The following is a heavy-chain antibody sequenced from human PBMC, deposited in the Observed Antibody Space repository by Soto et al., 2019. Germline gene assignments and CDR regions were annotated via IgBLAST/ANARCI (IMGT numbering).Heavy chain of an antibody. D-gene: IGHD3-9*01. CDR1: GFTFSSYG. J-gene: IGHJ6*03. CDR3: AKALRYFDWLLQSYYYYYYYMDV. CDR2: ISYDGSNK. Sequence: GGSLRLSCAASGFTFSSYGMHWVRQAPGKGLEWVAVISYDGSNKYYADSVKGRFTISRDNSKNTLYLQMNSLRAEDTAVYYCAKALRYFDWLLQSYYYYYYYMDVWGKGTTVTVSS. V-gene: IGHV3-30*18.